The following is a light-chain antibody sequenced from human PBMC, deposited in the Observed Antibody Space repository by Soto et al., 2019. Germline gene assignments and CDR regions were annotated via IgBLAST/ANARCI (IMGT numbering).Light chain of an antibody. V-gene: IGKV1-39*01. CDR2: AAS. CDR1: QSISSY. J-gene: IGKJ4*01. CDR3: QQCYSPPRT. Sequence: DIQMTQSPSSLSASVGDRVTITCRASQSISSYLNWYQQRPGKAPKLLIYAASSLQSGVPSRFSGSGSGTDFTLTISSLQPEDFATYFCQQCYSPPRTFGGGNKVEIK.